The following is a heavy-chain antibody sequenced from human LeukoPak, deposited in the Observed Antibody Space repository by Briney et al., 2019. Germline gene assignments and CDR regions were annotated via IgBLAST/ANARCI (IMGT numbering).Heavy chain of an antibody. CDR1: GGSFSGYY. V-gene: IGHV4-34*01. Sequence: SETLSLTCAVYGGSFSGYYWSWIRQPPGKGLEWIGEINHSGSTNYNPSLKSRVTISVDTSKNQFSLKLSSVTAADTAVYYCASLRTRGYSGYDRKYFDYWGQGTLVTVSS. D-gene: IGHD5-12*01. CDR2: INHSGST. CDR3: ASLRTRGYSGYDRKYFDY. J-gene: IGHJ4*02.